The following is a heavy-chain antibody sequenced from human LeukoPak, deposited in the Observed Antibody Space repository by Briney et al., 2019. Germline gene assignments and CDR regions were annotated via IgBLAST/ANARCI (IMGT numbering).Heavy chain of an antibody. CDR1: GFTFSSYG. CDR2: IWYDGSNK. D-gene: IGHD2-2*01. Sequence: PGGSLRLSCAASGFTFSSYGMHWVRQAPGKGLEWVAVIWYDGSNKYYADSVKGRFTISRDNSKSTLYLQMNSLRAEDTAVYYCAREGIGYCSSTSCYFDYWGQGTLVTVSS. CDR3: AREGIGYCSSTSCYFDY. J-gene: IGHJ4*02. V-gene: IGHV3-33*01.